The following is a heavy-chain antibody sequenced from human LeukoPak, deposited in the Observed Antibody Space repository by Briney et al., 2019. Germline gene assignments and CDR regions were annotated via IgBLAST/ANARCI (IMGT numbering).Heavy chain of an antibody. J-gene: IGHJ4*02. V-gene: IGHV4-31*03. D-gene: IGHD3-22*01. CDR1: GGSISSGGYY. CDR3: ATDYYDSNGYYPGTY. CDR2: IYYSGST. Sequence: PSETLSLTCTVSGGSISSGGYYWSWIRQHPGKGLEWIGYIYYSGSTYYNPSLKSRVTISVDTSKNQFSLKLSSVTAADTAVYYCATDYYDSNGYYPGTYWGQGTLVTVSS.